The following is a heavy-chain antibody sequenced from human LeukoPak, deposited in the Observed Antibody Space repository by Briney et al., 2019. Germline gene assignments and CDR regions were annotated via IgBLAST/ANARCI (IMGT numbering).Heavy chain of an antibody. CDR3: ARGVEDYYDSSGYYDYFDY. J-gene: IGHJ4*02. CDR2: IYPGDSDT. Sequence: GESLKISCKGSGYSFTSYWIGWVRQMPGKGLEWMGIIYPGDSDTRYSPSFQGQVTISADKSISTAYLQWSSLKASDTAMYYCARGVEDYYDSSGYYDYFDYWGQGTLVTVSS. CDR1: GYSFTSYW. D-gene: IGHD3-22*01. V-gene: IGHV5-51*01.